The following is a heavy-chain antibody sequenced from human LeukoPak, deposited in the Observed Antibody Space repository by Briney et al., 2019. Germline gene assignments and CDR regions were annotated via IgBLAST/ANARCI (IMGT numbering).Heavy chain of an antibody. CDR2: ISAYNGNT. CDR1: GYTFTSYG. V-gene: IGHV1-18*01. CDR3: ARDYGVVPAAIFDL. Sequence: ASVKVSCKASGYTFTSYGISWVRQAPGQGLEWMGWISAYNGNTNYAQKLQGRVTMTTDTSTSTTYMELRSLRSDDTAVYYCARDYGVVPAAIFDLWGQGTLVTVSS. J-gene: IGHJ4*02. D-gene: IGHD2-2*02.